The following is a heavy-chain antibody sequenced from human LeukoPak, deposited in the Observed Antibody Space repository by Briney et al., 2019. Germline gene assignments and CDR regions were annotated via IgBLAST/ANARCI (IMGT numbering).Heavy chain of an antibody. CDR3: ARADYGDYGVDY. V-gene: IGHV4-31*03. J-gene: IGHJ4*02. CDR2: IYYSGST. CDR1: GGSISSGAYY. Sequence: SQTLSLTCTVSGGSISSGAYYWSWIRQQPGKGLEWIGYIYYSGSTYYNPALKSRIHISRDTSKNQFSLKLSSVTAADTAVYYCARADYGDYGVDYWGQGTLVTVSS. D-gene: IGHD4-17*01.